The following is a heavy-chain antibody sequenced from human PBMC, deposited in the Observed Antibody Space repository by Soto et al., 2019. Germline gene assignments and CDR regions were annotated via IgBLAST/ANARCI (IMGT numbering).Heavy chain of an antibody. CDR3: ARVGATPDYYFDY. CDR1: GFTVSSYE. V-gene: IGHV3-48*03. D-gene: IGHD1-26*01. Sequence: GGSLRLSCAASGFTVSSYEMNWVRQAPGKGLEWVSYISSSGSTIYYADSVKGRFTISRDNAKNSLYLQMNSLRAEDTAVYYCARVGATPDYYFDYWGQGTLVTVSS. CDR2: ISSSGSTI. J-gene: IGHJ4*02.